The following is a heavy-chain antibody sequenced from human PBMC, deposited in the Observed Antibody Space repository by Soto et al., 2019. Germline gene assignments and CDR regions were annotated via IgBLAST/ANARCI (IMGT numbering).Heavy chain of an antibody. CDR2: VYYSGTT. V-gene: IGHV4-30-2*06. J-gene: IGHJ5*02. CDR1: GGSMNIGIHS. D-gene: IGHD3-22*01. CDR3: ASGLCGYDDRIYTSHHNWLNA. Sequence: TSETLSLTCSGSGGSMNIGIHSWDWILQSEGKGLEWIGVVYYSGTTYYNPALNSRVTISVDRAKSQFSLQLRSVTAADTAVYFCASGLCGYDDRIYTSHHNWLNAWSQGALETVSS.